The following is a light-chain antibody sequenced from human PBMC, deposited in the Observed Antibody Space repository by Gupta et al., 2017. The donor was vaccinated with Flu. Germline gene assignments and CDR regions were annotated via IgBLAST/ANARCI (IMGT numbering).Light chain of an antibody. V-gene: IGKV3-20*01. J-gene: IGKJ2*01. CDR1: QTVAGSF. Sequence: IVLTQSPGSLSLSPGEGATLSCRASQTVAGSFLAWDQQQPGQAPRLLSYGASTRAPGIPDRFSGSGSGTDFTLTITRLEPEDFAVYYGQLYGSSHANTCGQGTKVE. CDR2: GAS. CDR3: QLYGSSHANT.